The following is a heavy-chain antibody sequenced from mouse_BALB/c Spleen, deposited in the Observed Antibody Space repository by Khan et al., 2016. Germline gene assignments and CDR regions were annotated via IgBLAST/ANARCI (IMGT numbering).Heavy chain of an antibody. J-gene: IGHJ3*01. Sequence: EVQLQESGPSLVKPSQTLSLTCSVTGDSITSGYWNWIRKFPGNKLEYMGYISYSGNTYYNPLHKSRISINRDTSKNQHYLQLISVTTEDTATYYCARSNRNDAWFAYWGQGTLVTVSA. CDR1: GDSITSGY. CDR3: ARSNRNDAWFAY. CDR2: ISYSGNT. D-gene: IGHD2-14*01. V-gene: IGHV3-8*02.